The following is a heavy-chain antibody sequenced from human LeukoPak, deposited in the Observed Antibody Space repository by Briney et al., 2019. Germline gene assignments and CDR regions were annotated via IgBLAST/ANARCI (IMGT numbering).Heavy chain of an antibody. CDR2: IYYSGST. Sequence: SETLSLTFTVSGGSVSSGSYYWSWIRQPPGKGLEWIGYIYYSGSTNYNPSLKSRVTISVDTSKNQFSLKLSSVTAADTAVYYCAREGYSSSPNWFDPWGQGTLVTVSS. CDR3: AREGYSSSPNWFDP. J-gene: IGHJ5*02. CDR1: GGSVSSGSYY. D-gene: IGHD6-6*01. V-gene: IGHV4-61*01.